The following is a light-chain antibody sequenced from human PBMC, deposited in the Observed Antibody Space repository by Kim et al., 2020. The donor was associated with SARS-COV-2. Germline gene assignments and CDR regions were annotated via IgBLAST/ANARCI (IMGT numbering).Light chain of an antibody. CDR1: SSDVGGYNY. CDR2: DVS. Sequence: QSALTQPRSVSGSPGQSVTISCTGTSSDVGGYNYVSWYQQHPGKAPKVIIYDVSKRPSGVPDRFSGSKSGNTASLTISGLQAEDEADYYCCSYAGSYTPRVFGTGTKVTVL. CDR3: CSYAGSYTPRV. J-gene: IGLJ1*01. V-gene: IGLV2-11*01.